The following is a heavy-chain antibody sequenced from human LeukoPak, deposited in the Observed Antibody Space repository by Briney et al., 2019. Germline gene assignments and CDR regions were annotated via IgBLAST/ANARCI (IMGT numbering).Heavy chain of an antibody. J-gene: IGHJ4*02. CDR1: GGSISSYY. D-gene: IGHD6-13*01. CDR3: ARGVYIAAAQYGY. CDR2: IYYSGTT. Sequence: SETLSLTCTVSGGSISSYYWGWIRQPPGRGLEWIGYIYYSGTTNYNPSLKSRVTISVDTSKNQFSLKLSSVTAADTAVYYCARGVYIAAAQYGYWGQGTLVTVSS. V-gene: IGHV4-59*01.